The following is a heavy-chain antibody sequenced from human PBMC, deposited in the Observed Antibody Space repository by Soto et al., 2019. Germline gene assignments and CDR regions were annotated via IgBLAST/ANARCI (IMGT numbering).Heavy chain of an antibody. Sequence: PGGSLRLSCAASGFTFDDYTMHWVRQAPGKGLEWVSLISWDGGSTYYADSVKGRFTISRDNSKNSLYLQMNSLRTEDTALYYCAKARNSGWVGYYFDYWGQGTLGTVSS. CDR2: ISWDGGST. J-gene: IGHJ4*02. D-gene: IGHD6-19*01. CDR1: GFTFDDYT. V-gene: IGHV3-43*01. CDR3: AKARNSGWVGYYFDY.